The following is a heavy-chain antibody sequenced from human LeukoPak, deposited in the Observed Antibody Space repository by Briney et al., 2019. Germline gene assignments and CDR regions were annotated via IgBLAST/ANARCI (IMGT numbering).Heavy chain of an antibody. D-gene: IGHD5-18*01. J-gene: IGHJ4*02. CDR1: GGSISSYY. V-gene: IGHV4-59*08. CDR3: ARHVGIHLWSLYFDY. Sequence: SETLSLTCIVSGGSISSYYWSWIRQPPGKGLEWIGYIYSSGSTDYNPSLKSRATISLDTPNHQFSLKLTSVTAADAAVYYCARHVGIHLWSLYFDYWGQGSLVTVSS. CDR2: IYSSGST.